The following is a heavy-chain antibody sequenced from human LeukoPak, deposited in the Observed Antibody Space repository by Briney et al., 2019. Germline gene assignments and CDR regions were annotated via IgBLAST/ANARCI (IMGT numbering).Heavy chain of an antibody. J-gene: IGHJ3*02. D-gene: IGHD3-22*01. Sequence: GASVKVSCKASGGTFSSYAISWVRQAPGQGLEWMGRIIPILGIANYAQKFQGRVTITADKSTSTVYMELSSLRSEDTAVYYCARAKRATYYYDSSGSHAFDIWGQGTMVTVSS. CDR3: ARAKRATYYYDSSGSHAFDI. CDR2: IIPILGIA. V-gene: IGHV1-69*04. CDR1: GGTFSSYA.